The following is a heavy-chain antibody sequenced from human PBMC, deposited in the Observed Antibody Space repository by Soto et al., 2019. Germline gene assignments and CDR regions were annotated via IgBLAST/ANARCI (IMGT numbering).Heavy chain of an antibody. V-gene: IGHV3-7*01. Sequence: EVQLVESGGGLVQPGGSLRLSCAASGFTFSSYWMSWVRQAPGKGLEWVANIKQDGSGKNYEDSVKGQYTISRDNAKNSLYLQMNSLRAEDTAVYYCARDLLGPSSYWGQGTLVTVSS. CDR2: IKQDGSGK. J-gene: IGHJ4*02. CDR1: GFTFSSYW. CDR3: ARDLLGPSSY.